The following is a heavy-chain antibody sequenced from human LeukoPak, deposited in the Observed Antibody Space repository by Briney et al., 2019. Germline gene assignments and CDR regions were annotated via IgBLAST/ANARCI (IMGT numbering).Heavy chain of an antibody. V-gene: IGHV3-33*06. CDR2: IWYDGSNK. D-gene: IGHD6-13*01. CDR3: AKDLGYSSSGVVY. CDR1: GFTFSSYG. J-gene: IGHJ4*02. Sequence: GGSLRLSCAASGFTFSSYGMHWVRQASGKGLEWVAVIWYDGSNKYYADSVKGRFTISRDNSKNTLYLQMNSLRAEDTAVYYCAKDLGYSSSGVVYWGQGTLVTVSS.